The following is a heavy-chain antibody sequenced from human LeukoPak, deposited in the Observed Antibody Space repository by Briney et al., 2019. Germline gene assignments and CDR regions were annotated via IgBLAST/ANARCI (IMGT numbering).Heavy chain of an antibody. Sequence: ASVKVSCKASGYTFTSYDINWVRQATGQGLEWMGWMNPNSGNTGYAQKFQGRVTMTRNTSISTAYMELNSLRAEDTAVYYCARLGGDIVVVPAAIRYYYMDVWGKGTTVTVSS. V-gene: IGHV1-8*01. CDR3: ARLGGDIVVVPAAIRYYYMDV. CDR2: MNPNSGNT. J-gene: IGHJ6*03. CDR1: GYTFTSYD. D-gene: IGHD2-2*02.